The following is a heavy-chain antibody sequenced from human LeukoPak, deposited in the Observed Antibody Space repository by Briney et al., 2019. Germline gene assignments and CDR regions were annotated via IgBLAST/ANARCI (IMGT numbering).Heavy chain of an antibody. D-gene: IGHD2-2*01. CDR3: ARDRGSNNYFDQ. Sequence: GGSLRLSCLASGFTFRDYYMTWIRQAPGKGLDWISFISSRGTTTDYADSVKGRFTISRDNANSTLFLQMNSLRAEDTAVYYCARDRGSNNYFDQWGQGTLVTVSS. J-gene: IGHJ4*02. V-gene: IGHV3-11*01. CDR1: GFTFRDYY. CDR2: ISSRGTTT.